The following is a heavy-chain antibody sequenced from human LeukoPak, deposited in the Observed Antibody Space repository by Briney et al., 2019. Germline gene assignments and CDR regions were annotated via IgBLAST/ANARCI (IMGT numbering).Heavy chain of an antibody. D-gene: IGHD3-3*01. CDR3: AREKADFWSGYSRLYYYHYMDV. CDR1: GYTFTGYY. J-gene: IGHJ6*03. Sequence: GASVKVSCKASGYTFTGYYMHWVRQAPGQGLEWMGGIIPIFGTANYAQKFQGRVTITADESTSTAYMELSSLRSEDTAVYYCAREKADFWSGYSRLYYYHYMDVWGKGTTVTVSS. V-gene: IGHV1-69*13. CDR2: IIPIFGTA.